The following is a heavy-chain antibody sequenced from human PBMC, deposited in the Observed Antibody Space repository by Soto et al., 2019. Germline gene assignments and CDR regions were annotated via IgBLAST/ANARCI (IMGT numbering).Heavy chain of an antibody. CDR1: GFTFSSYG. Sequence: GGSLRLSCAASGFTFSSYGMHWVRQAPGKGLEWVAVIWYDGSNKYYADSVKGRFTISRDNSKNTLYLQMNSLRAEDTAVYYCARDQYYDILTGPMSVGFDYWGQGTLVTVSS. V-gene: IGHV3-33*01. CDR2: IWYDGSNK. J-gene: IGHJ4*02. CDR3: ARDQYYDILTGPMSVGFDY. D-gene: IGHD3-9*01.